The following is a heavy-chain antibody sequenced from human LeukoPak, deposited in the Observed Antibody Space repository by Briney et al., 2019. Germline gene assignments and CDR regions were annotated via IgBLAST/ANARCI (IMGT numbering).Heavy chain of an antibody. CDR3: ARSPNILTGRYYFDY. V-gene: IGHV4-59*01. CDR2: IYYSGST. J-gene: IGHJ4*02. CDR1: GGSISSYY. D-gene: IGHD3-9*01. Sequence: SETLSLTCTVSGGSISSYYWSWIRQPPGKGLEWIGYIYYSGSTNYNPSLKSRVTISVDTSKNQFSLKLSSVTAVDTAVYYCARSPNILTGRYYFDYWGQGTLVTVSS.